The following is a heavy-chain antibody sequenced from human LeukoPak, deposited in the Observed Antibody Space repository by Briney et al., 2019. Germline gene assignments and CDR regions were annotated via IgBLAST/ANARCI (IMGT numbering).Heavy chain of an antibody. CDR3: ARNHPRYCSSTSCYTPPDY. J-gene: IGHJ4*02. CDR2: ISSSSSYI. CDR1: GFTFSSYS. Sequence: GGSLRLSCAASGFTFSSYSRNWVRQAPGKGLEWVSSISSSSSYIYYADSVKGRFTISRDNAKNSLYLQMNSLSAEDTAVYYCARNHPRYCSSTSCYTPPDYWGQGTLVTVSS. D-gene: IGHD2-2*02. V-gene: IGHV3-21*01.